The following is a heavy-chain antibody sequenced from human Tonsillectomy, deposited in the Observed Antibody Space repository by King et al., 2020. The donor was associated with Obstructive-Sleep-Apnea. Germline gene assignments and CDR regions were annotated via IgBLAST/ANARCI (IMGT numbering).Heavy chain of an antibody. J-gene: IGHJ4*02. V-gene: IGHV5-51*01. D-gene: IGHD3-9*01. Sequence: QLVQSGAEVKKPGESLKISCKGSGYSFTSYWIGWVRQMPGKGLEWMGIIYPGDSDTRYSPSFQGQVTLSADKSISTAYLQWSSLKASDTAMYYCARRQGHYDILTGYPADWGQGTLVTVSS. CDR3: ARRQGHYDILTGYPAD. CDR2: IYPGDSDT. CDR1: GYSFTSYW.